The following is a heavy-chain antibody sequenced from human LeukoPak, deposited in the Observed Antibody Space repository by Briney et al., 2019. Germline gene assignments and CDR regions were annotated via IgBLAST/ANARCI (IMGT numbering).Heavy chain of an antibody. CDR1: GFTFGDTW. J-gene: IGHJ4*02. CDR3: ATSYDMGWLIGY. CDR2: IKQDGSEK. V-gene: IGHV3-7*03. D-gene: IGHD3/OR15-3a*01. Sequence: AGGSLRLSCAASGFTFGDTWMNWVRRVPGQGLEWVANIKQDGSEKFYVASVKGRFTISRDNGKSSLYLQMNSLRAEDTALYYCATSYDMGWLIGYWGQGTLVTVSS.